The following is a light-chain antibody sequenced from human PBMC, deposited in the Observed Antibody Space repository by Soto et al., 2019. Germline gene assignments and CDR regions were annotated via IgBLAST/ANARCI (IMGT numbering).Light chain of an antibody. Sequence: QSALTQPASVSGSPRQSITISCTGTSSDVGGYDFVSWYQQHPGKAPKLMIYDVSNRPSGVSDRFSGSKSGNTASLTISGLQAEDEADYYCSSYTRSTTLVFGGGTQLTVL. CDR3: SSYTRSTTLV. CDR2: DVS. J-gene: IGLJ2*01. V-gene: IGLV2-14*03. CDR1: SSDVGGYDF.